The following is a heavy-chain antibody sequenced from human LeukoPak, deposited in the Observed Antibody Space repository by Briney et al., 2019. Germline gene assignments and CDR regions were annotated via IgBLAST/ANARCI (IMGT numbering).Heavy chain of an antibody. D-gene: IGHD3-16*02. V-gene: IGHV1-69*02. Sequence: SVKVSCKASGGTFSSYTISWVRQAPGQGLEWMGRITPILGIANYAQKFQGRVTITADKSTSTAYMELSSLRSEDAAVYYCAGSTFGGVIVLIDYWGQGTLVTVSS. CDR1: GGTFSSYT. CDR2: ITPILGIA. J-gene: IGHJ4*02. CDR3: AGSTFGGVIVLIDY.